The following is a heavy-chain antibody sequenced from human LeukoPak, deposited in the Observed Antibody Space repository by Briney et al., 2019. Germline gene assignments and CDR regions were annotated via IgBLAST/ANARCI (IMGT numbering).Heavy chain of an antibody. V-gene: IGHV4-59*01. CDR2: IYYSEST. D-gene: IGHD6-13*01. CDR3: ARGSEKYRGIAAAGDDAFDI. J-gene: IGHJ3*02. Sequence: SETLSLTCTVSGGSISSYYWSWIRQPPGKGLELIGYIYYSESTNYNPSLKSRVNISVDKSKNQFSLKLSSVTAADTAVYYCARGSEKYRGIAAAGDDAFDIWGQGTMVTVSS. CDR1: GGSISSYY.